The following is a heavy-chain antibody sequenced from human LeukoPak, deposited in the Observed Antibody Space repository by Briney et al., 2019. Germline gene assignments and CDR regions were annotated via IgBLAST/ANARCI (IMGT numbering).Heavy chain of an antibody. CDR2: IWYDGSNK. CDR3: ARDGDGGKPSDY. V-gene: IGHV3-33*01. J-gene: IGHJ4*02. CDR1: GFTFSSYG. D-gene: IGHD4-23*01. Sequence: GGSLRLSCAASGFTFSSYGMHWVRQAPGKGLEWVAVIWYDGSNKYYADSVKGRFTISRDNSKNTLYLQINSLRAEDTAVYYCARDGDGGKPSDYWGQGTLVTVSS.